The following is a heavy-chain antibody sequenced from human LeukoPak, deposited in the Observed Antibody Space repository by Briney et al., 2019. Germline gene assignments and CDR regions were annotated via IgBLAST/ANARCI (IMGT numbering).Heavy chain of an antibody. V-gene: IGHV3-48*01. D-gene: IGHD3-10*01. CDR2: ISGSSDDL. CDR1: GFTFSTHR. Sequence: GGSLRLSCAASGFTFSTHRMNWVRQAPGKGLEWVADISGSSDDLHYADSVTGRFTISRDNAKDSVYLQMNSLRVEDTAVYYCAKEINYYGSGSYCDYWGQGTLVTVSS. J-gene: IGHJ4*02. CDR3: AKEINYYGSGSYCDY.